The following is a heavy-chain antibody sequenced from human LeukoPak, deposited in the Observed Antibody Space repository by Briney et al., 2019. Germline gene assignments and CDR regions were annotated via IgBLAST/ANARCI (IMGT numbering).Heavy chain of an antibody. J-gene: IGHJ3*02. CDR2: INPSGGST. Sequence: ASVKVSCKASGYTFTSYYMHWVRQAPGQGLEWMGIINPSGGSTSYAQKFQGRVTMTRDVSTSTVYMELSSLRSEDTAVYYCERDRLGRSYSSSVDDAFDIWGQGTMVTVSS. CDR3: ERDRLGRSYSSSVDDAFDI. V-gene: IGHV1-46*01. D-gene: IGHD6-6*01. CDR1: GYTFTSYY.